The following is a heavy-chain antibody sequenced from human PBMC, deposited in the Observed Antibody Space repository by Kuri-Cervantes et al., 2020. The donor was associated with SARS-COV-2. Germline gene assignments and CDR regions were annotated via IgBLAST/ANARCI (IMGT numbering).Heavy chain of an antibody. V-gene: IGHV1-69*05. Sequence: SVKVSCKASGGTFSSYAISWVRQAPGQGLEWMGRIIPIFGTANYAQKFQGRVTITTDESTSTAYMELSSLRSEDTAVYYCARVSVVPAAYPTFDYWGQGTLVTVSS. J-gene: IGHJ4*02. CDR1: GGTFSSYA. CDR3: ARVSVVPAAYPTFDY. CDR2: IIPIFGTA. D-gene: IGHD2-2*01.